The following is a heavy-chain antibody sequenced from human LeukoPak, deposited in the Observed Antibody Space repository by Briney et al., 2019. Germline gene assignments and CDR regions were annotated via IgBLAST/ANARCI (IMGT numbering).Heavy chain of an antibody. CDR3: ARTPPSEFGEPNHYDLWSGYYTGYYFDY. D-gene: IGHD3-3*01. CDR1: GGSISSYY. Sequence: SETLSLTCTVSGGSISSYYWSWVRQPPGKGLEGIGYIYYSGRTNYNPSLTSRVTISVDTSNNQFSLKLSSVTAADTAVYYCARTPPSEFGEPNHYDLWSGYYTGYYFDYWDQGTLVTVSS. CDR2: IYYSGRT. V-gene: IGHV4-59*01. J-gene: IGHJ4*02.